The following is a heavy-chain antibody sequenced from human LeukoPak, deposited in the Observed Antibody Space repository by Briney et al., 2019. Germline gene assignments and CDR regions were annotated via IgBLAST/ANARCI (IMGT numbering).Heavy chain of an antibody. Sequence: GGSLKLSCAASGFTISDSAIHWVRQASGKGLEWVGRIRGKGFSDPPAYAASVKDRFTISRDDSESTAYLQMNSLKAGDTAVYYCTVPQSGGNWFDPWGPGTQVTVSS. CDR1: GFTISDSA. V-gene: IGHV3-73*01. D-gene: IGHD3-16*01. J-gene: IGHJ5*02. CDR3: TVPQSGGNWFDP. CDR2: IRGKGFSDPP.